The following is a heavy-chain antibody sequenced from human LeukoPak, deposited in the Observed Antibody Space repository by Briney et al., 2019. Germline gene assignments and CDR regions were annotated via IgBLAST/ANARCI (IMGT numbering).Heavy chain of an antibody. CDR1: GFSFSDYP. CDR2: IRDKSNGYTT. D-gene: IGHD1-26*01. CDR3: ARRGPDRALDY. V-gene: IGHV3-72*01. J-gene: IGHJ4*02. Sequence: GGSLRLSCGGSGFSFSDYPTDWVRQAPGKGPEWVARIRDKSNGYTTEYAASVRNRFIISRDDSKNSLYFQLNSLKSEDTAVYYCARRGPDRALDYWGQGTMATVSS.